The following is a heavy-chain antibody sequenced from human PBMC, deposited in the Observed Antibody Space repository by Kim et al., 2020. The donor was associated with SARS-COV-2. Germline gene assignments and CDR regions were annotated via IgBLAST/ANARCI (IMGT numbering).Heavy chain of an antibody. Sequence: GGSLRLSCAATGFTFSDAWMSWVRQAPGKGLEWVARIKSKSDGGTRDYAALVKGRFTISRDDSKNTLYMQMNGLKTEDTAVYYCTLGPPWGQGSLDILSS. CDR1: GFTFSDAW. CDR2: IKSKSDGGTR. J-gene: IGHJ1*01. V-gene: IGHV3-15*01. CDR3: TLGPP.